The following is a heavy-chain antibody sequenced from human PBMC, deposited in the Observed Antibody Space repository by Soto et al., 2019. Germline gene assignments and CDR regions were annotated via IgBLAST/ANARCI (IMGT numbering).Heavy chain of an antibody. CDR1: GFTFSSYG. CDR2: IWYDGSNK. V-gene: IGHV3-33*01. J-gene: IGHJ4*02. Sequence: QVQLVESGGGVVQPGRSLRLSCAASGFTFSSYGMHWVRQAPGKGLEWVAVIWYDGSNKYYADSVKGRFTISRDNSKNTLDLQVNSLSAEDRAVYYCEGDGRWGIFGSHGSIGVDYWGQGTLVTVSS. CDR3: EGDGRWGIFGSHGSIGVDY. D-gene: IGHD3-3*01.